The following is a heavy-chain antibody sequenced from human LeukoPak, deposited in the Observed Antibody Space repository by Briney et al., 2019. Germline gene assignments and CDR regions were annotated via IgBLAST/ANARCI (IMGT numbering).Heavy chain of an antibody. Sequence: SETLSLTCTVSGGSISSGGYYWSWIRQPPGKGLEWIGYIYYTGSTSYNPSLKSRVSISVDTSKNHFSLRLNSVTAADTAVYYCAREWSPLQYRGLNYFDYWGQGTLVTVSS. CDR3: AREWSPLQYRGLNYFDY. CDR1: GGSISSGGYY. D-gene: IGHD4-11*01. CDR2: IYYTGST. J-gene: IGHJ4*02. V-gene: IGHV4-30-4*01.